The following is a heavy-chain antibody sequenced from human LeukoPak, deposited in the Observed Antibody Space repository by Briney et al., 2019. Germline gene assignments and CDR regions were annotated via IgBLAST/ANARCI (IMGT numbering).Heavy chain of an antibody. V-gene: IGHV3-23*01. CDR3: AKDYCRDGNCPFPFLDS. J-gene: IGHJ4*02. CDR1: GFTLTNHG. D-gene: IGHD2-15*01. Sequence: GGSLRLSCAVSGFTLTNHGVSWVRQAPGKGLEWVSIITGTGGRFYGDSVKGRFILSRDDSKNTVYTQMSSLRAEDTATYYCAKDYCRDGNCPFPFLDSWGQGTLVTVSS. CDR2: ITGTGGR.